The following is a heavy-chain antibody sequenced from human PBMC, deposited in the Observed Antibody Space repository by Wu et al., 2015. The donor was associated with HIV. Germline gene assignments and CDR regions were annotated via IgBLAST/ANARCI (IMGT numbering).Heavy chain of an antibody. CDR2: INPNSGGT. D-gene: IGHD3-10*01. CDR3: ATPREYGSGRGGMDV. V-gene: IGHV1-2*02. J-gene: IGHJ6*02. Sequence: QVQLVQSGAEVKKPGASVKVSCKASGYTFTGYYMHWVRQAPGQGLEWMGWINPNSGGTNYAQKFQGRVTMTRDTSISTAYMELSRLRSDDTAVYYCATPREYGSGRGGMDVWGQGDHGHRLL. CDR1: GYTFTGYY.